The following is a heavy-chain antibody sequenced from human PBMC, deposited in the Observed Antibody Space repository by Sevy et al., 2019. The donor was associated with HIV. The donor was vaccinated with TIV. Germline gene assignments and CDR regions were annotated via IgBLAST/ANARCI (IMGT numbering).Heavy chain of an antibody. CDR1: GFTFSSYW. CDR3: ARADSSSPYYYYYGMDV. J-gene: IGHJ6*02. V-gene: IGHV3-74*01. Sequence: GSLRLSCAASGFTFSSYWMHWVRQAPGKGLVWVSRINSDGSSTSYADSVKGRFTISRDNAKNTLYLQMNSLRAEDTAVYYCARADSSSPYYYYYGMDVWGQGTTVTASS. CDR2: INSDGSST. D-gene: IGHD6-6*01.